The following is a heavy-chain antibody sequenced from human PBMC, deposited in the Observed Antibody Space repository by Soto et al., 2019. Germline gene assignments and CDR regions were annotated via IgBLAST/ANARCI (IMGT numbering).Heavy chain of an antibody. V-gene: IGHV1-18*01. D-gene: IGHD2-8*01. CDR1: DYTFTSYG. CDR2: ISAYNGDT. J-gene: IGHJ4*02. Sequence: GASVKVSCKASDYTFTSYGISWVRQAPGQGLEWMGWISAYNGDTNYAHKFQDRVTMTTDTSTTTAYMELGSLSSDDTAVYYCGRDDIILKGWYIDHWGQGTLVTVSS. CDR3: GRDDIILKGWYIDH.